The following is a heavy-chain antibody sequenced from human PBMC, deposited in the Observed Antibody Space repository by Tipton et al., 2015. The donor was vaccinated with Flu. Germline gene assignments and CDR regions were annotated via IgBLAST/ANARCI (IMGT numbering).Heavy chain of an antibody. V-gene: IGHV4-61*02. Sequence: GLVKPSETLSLTCTVSGGSISSGSYYWSWIRQPAGKGLEWIGRIYTSGSTNYNPSLKSRVTISVDTSKNQFSLKLSSVTAADTAVYYCARGEYSYGEIVDAFDIWGQGTMVTVSS. D-gene: IGHD5-18*01. CDR1: GGSISSGSYY. J-gene: IGHJ3*02. CDR3: ARGEYSYGEIVDAFDI. CDR2: IYTSGST.